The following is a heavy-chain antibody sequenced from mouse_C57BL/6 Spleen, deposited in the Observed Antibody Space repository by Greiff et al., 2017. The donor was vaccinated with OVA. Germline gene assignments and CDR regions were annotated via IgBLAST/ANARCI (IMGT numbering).Heavy chain of an antibody. D-gene: IGHD1-1*01. V-gene: IGHV1-15*01. CDR3: TRRTTTEGVYYFDY. CDR1: GYTFTDYE. Sequence: VQLQQSGAELVRPGASVTLSCKASGYTFTDYEMHWVKQTPVHGLEWIGAIDPETGGTAYNQKFKGKAILTADKSSSTAYMELRSLTSEDSAVYYCTRRTTTEGVYYFDYWGQGTTLTVSS. CDR2: IDPETGGT. J-gene: IGHJ2*01.